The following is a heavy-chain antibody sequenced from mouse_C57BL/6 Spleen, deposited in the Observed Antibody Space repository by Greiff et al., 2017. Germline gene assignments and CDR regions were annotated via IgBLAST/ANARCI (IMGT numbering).Heavy chain of an antibody. CDR1: GFNITDDY. V-gene: IGHV14-4*01. CDR3: TTTVVAPDFDY. Sequence: EVQLVESGAELVRPGASVKLSCTASGFNITDDYMHWVKPRPEQGLEWIGWIDPETGGTEYASKFQGKATITADPSSNTAYLRLISPASEDTADYYCTTTVVAPDFDYWGQGTTLTVSS. CDR2: IDPETGGT. D-gene: IGHD1-1*01. J-gene: IGHJ2*01.